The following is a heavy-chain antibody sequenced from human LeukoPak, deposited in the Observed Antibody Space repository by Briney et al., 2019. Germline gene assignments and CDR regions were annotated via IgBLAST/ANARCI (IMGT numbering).Heavy chain of an antibody. CDR3: ARMRELRFENWFDP. J-gene: IGHJ5*02. CDR1: GYTFTSYA. V-gene: IGHV7-4-1*02. D-gene: IGHD5-12*01. Sequence: ASVKVSCKASGYTFTSYATRWVRHAPGQGRGWMGWINTNTGNPTYAQGFTGRVVLSLDTSVSTAYLQISSLKAEDTAVYYCARMRELRFENWFDPWGQGTLVTVSS. CDR2: INTNTGNP.